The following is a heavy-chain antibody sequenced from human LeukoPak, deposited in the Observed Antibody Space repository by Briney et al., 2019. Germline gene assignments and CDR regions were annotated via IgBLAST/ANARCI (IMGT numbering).Heavy chain of an antibody. CDR3: AKDSEYGSGSYFDY. CDR2: ISSDGSDK. D-gene: IGHD3-10*01. J-gene: IGHJ4*02. CDR1: GFSFSDFG. V-gene: IGHV3-30*02. Sequence: PGGSLRLSCAASGFSFSDFGMHWVRQAPGKGLEWVAFISSDGSDKKYADSLKGQFTISRDNSKNTLFLEMNSLRHEDTALYFCAKDSEYGSGSYFDYWGQGTLVTVSS.